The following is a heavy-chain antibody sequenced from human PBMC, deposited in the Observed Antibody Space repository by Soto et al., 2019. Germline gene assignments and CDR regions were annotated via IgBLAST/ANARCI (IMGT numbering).Heavy chain of an antibody. CDR3: ARDSAPYYDFWSGYYYYYYGMDV. D-gene: IGHD3-3*01. Sequence: PGGSLRLSCAASGFTFSSYWMHGVRQAPGKGLVWVSRINSDGSSTSYADSVKGRFTISRDNAKNTLYLQMNSLRAEDTAVYYCARDSAPYYDFWSGYYYYYYGMDVWGQGTTVTVSS. CDR2: INSDGSST. V-gene: IGHV3-74*01. J-gene: IGHJ6*02. CDR1: GFTFSSYW.